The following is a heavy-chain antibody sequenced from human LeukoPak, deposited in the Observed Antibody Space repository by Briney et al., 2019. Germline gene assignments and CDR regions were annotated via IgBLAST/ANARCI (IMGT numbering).Heavy chain of an antibody. CDR2: ISGSGSTI. J-gene: IGHJ4*02. D-gene: IGHD3-10*01. V-gene: IGHV3-11*01. CDR3: ARDDYGSGSWNDY. CDR1: GFTFSDYY. Sequence: GGSLRLSCAASGFTFSDYYMSWLRQAPGKGLEWVSYISGSGSTIYYADSVKGRFTISRDNAKNSLYLQMNSLRAEDTALYYCARDDYGSGSWNDYWGQGTLVTVSS.